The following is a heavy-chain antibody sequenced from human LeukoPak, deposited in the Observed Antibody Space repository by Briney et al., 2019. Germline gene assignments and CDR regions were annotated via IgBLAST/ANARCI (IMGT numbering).Heavy chain of an antibody. CDR3: ARDMGHDFWSGPPSYAFDI. D-gene: IGHD3-3*01. CDR2: IKQDGSEK. Sequence: VALRLSCAASGFTFSSYWMSWVRQAPGKGLEWVANIKQDGSEKYYVDSVKGRFTISRDNAKNSLYLQMNSLRAEDTAVYYCARDMGHDFWSGPPSYAFDIWGQGTMVTVSS. CDR1: GFTFSSYW. J-gene: IGHJ3*02. V-gene: IGHV3-7*01.